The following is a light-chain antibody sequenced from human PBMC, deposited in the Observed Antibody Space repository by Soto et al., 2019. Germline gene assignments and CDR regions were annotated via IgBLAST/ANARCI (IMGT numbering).Light chain of an antibody. CDR1: SSNIGSNT. CDR2: TNN. Sequence: QSVLTQPPSVSGTPGQRVTISCSGSSSNIGSNTVNWYQQLPGTAPELLIYTNNLRPSGVPDRFSGSKSATSASLAISGLQSEDEADYYCAAWDDTLNGVVFGGGTKLTVL. J-gene: IGLJ2*01. CDR3: AAWDDTLNGVV. V-gene: IGLV1-44*01.